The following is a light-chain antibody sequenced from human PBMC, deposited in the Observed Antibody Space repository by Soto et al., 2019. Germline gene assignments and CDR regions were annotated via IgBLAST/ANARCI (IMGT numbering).Light chain of an antibody. V-gene: IGKV1-39*01. J-gene: IGKJ5*01. Sequence: DIQMTQSPSSLSASVGDRVTITCRASQTINKNLNWYQQKPGQAHNLLIYSASDFQSGVPSRFSGSGSGTEFTLTIRGLQPEDFATYYCKQSFSTPYTFGQGTRLEI. CDR1: QTINKN. CDR3: KQSFSTPYT. CDR2: SAS.